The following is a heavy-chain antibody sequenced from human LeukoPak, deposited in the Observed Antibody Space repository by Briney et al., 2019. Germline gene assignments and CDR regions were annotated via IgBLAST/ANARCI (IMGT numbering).Heavy chain of an antibody. CDR3: ARGEVAGTGGYYYYGMDV. D-gene: IGHD6-19*01. CDR1: GYTLTELS. V-gene: IGHV1-24*01. CDR2: FDPEDGET. Sequence: ASVKVSCKVSGYTLTELSMHWVRQAPGKGLEWMGGFDPEDGETIYAQKFQGRVTMTEVTSTDTAYMELSSLRSDDTAVYYCARGEVAGTGGYYYYGMDVWGQGTTVTVSS. J-gene: IGHJ6*02.